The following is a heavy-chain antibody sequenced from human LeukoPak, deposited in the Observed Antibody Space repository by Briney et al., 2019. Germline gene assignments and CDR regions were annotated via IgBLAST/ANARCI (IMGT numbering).Heavy chain of an antibody. CDR1: GFTFSNDW. CDR3: LCIEATSTGLVDH. V-gene: IGHV3-74*01. Sequence: PGGSLRLSCAASGFTFSNDWLHWVRQAPGEGLVWVSRVTSDGVTSYADSVKGRFAMSRDNAKNTLYLQMDSLRVEDTAVYYCLCIEATSTGLVDHWGQGTLVTVSS. CDR2: VTSDGVT. J-gene: IGHJ4*02. D-gene: IGHD6-13*01.